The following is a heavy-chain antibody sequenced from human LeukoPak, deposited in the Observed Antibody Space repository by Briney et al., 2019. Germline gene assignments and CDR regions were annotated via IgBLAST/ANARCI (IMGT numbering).Heavy chain of an antibody. V-gene: IGHV1-18*01. CDR2: VSAYNGGR. D-gene: IGHD6-13*01. Sequence: GASVKVSCQTSGYTFNSFDSSGISWLRQAPGQGLEWMGWVSAYNGGRNYSPRFQGRVTVTADTSTTTAYMELTNLRPDDTAIYYCARDERRAAAGSTYYFDYWGQGTLVTVSS. CDR3: ARDERRAAAGSTYYFDY. J-gene: IGHJ4*02. CDR1: GYTFNSFDSSG.